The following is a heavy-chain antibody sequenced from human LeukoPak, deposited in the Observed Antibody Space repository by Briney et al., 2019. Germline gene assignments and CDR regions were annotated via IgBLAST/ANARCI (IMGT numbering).Heavy chain of an antibody. CDR3: ARVGSSYGYSGYFDY. J-gene: IGHJ4*02. CDR2: IYYSGNT. CDR1: GGSISSSTYY. D-gene: IGHD5-18*01. V-gene: IGHV4-39*07. Sequence: SETLSLTCTVSGGSISSSTYYWGWIRQPPGKGLEWIGTIYYSGNTYYNPSLKSRVTMFSLKLSSVTAADTALYYCARVGSSYGYSGYFDYWGQGTLVTVSS.